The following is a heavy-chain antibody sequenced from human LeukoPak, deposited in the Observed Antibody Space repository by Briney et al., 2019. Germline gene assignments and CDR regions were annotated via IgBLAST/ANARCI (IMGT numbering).Heavy chain of an antibody. Sequence: ASVKVSCKASGYTFTSYGISWVRQAPGQGREWMGWISAYNGNTNYAQKLQGRVTMTTDTSTSTAYMELRSLRSDDKAVYYCARPYYDSSAPPYDYWGQGTLVTVSS. CDR1: GYTFTSYG. CDR2: ISAYNGNT. CDR3: ARPYYDSSAPPYDY. D-gene: IGHD3-22*01. J-gene: IGHJ4*02. V-gene: IGHV1-18*01.